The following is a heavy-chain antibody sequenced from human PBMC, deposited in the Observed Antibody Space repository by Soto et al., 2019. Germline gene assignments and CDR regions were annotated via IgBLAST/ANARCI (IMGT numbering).Heavy chain of an antibody. D-gene: IGHD5-12*01. CDR3: SKGRPRYSGLDTDLDA. CDR2: INYNGGRV. Sequence: EVRLVESGGGFVQPGRSLRLSCTVSGFTFDEHSMHWVRQAPGKGLEWVSGINYNGGRVAYVDSVRGRFTIARDNANNSRFLQMNRLRPDDTGLYVCSKGRPRYSGLDTDLDAWGQGTPVTVSS. CDR1: GFTFDEHS. V-gene: IGHV3-9*01. J-gene: IGHJ5*02.